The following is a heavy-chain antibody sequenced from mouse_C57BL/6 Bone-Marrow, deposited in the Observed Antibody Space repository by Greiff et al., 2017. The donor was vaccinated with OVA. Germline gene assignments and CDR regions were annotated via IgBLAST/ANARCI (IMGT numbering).Heavy chain of an antibody. J-gene: IGHJ2*01. V-gene: IGHV1-81*01. CDR3: ARWGTAQYYFDY. CDR1: GYTFTSYG. Sequence: QVHVKQSGAELARPGASVKLSCKASGYTFTSYGISWVKQRTGQGLEWIGEIYPRIGNTYYNEKFKGTATLTADKSSSSAYMELRSLTSEYSAVYFCARWGTAQYYFDYWGQGTTLTVSS. CDR2: IYPRIGNT. D-gene: IGHD3-2*02.